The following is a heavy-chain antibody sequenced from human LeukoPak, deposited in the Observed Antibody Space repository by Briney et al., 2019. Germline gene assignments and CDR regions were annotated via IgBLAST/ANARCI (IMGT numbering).Heavy chain of an antibody. CDR3: AREVGATDV. V-gene: IGHV3-7*01. J-gene: IGHJ6*04. CDR1: GFTFSRYW. Sequence: PGGSLRLSCAASGFTFSRYWMSWVRQAAGTGVKWVANIKQDESAKYYVDSVKGRFTISRDNAKNSLYLQMNSLRAEDTAVYYCAREVGATDVWGKGTTVTVSS. CDR2: IKQDESAK. D-gene: IGHD1-26*01.